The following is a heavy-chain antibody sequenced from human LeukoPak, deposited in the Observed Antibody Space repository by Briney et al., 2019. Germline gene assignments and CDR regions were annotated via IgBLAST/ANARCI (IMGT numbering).Heavy chain of an antibody. CDR1: GFTFDDYT. CDR3: AKVRGRYSYGSLIPFYY. J-gene: IGHJ4*02. CDR2: ISWDGGST. V-gene: IGHV3-43*01. D-gene: IGHD5-18*01. Sequence: PGGSLRLSCAASGFTFDDYTMHCVRQAPGKGLEWVSLISWDGGSTYYADSVKGRFTISRDNSKNSLYLQTNSLRTEDTALYYCAKVRGRYSYGSLIPFYYWGQGTLVTVSS.